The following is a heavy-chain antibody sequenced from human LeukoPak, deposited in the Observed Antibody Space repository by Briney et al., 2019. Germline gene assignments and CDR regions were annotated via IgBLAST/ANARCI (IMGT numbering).Heavy chain of an antibody. CDR2: IIPIFGTA. CDR3: ARSEYYYDSSANFDY. CDR1: GGTFSSYA. J-gene: IGHJ4*02. Sequence: SVKVSCKASGGTFSSYAISWVRQAPGQGLEWVGGIIPIFGTANYAQKFQGRVTVTADESTSTAYMELSSLRSEDTAVYYCARSEYYYDSSANFDYWGQGTLVTVSS. V-gene: IGHV1-69*13. D-gene: IGHD3-22*01.